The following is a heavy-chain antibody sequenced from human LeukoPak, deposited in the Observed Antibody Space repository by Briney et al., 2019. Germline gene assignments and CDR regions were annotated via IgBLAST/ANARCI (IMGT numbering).Heavy chain of an antibody. CDR1: GGSFSGYY. CDR2: INHSGST. D-gene: IGHD3-22*01. J-gene: IGHJ4*02. CDR3: ARGPITMIVVSEFEYYFDY. Sequence: SETLSLTCAVYGGSFSGYYWSWIRQPPGKGLEWIGEINHSGSTNYNPSLKSRVSISVDTSKNQFSLKLSSVTAADTAVYYCARGPITMIVVSEFEYYFDYWGQGTLVTVSS. V-gene: IGHV4-34*01.